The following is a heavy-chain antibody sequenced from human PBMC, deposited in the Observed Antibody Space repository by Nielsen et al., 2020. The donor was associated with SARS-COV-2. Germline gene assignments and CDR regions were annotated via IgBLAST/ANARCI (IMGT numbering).Heavy chain of an antibody. J-gene: IGHJ6*02. CDR3: ARARATIFGLVMSYGMDV. CDR2: ISAYNGNT. CDR1: GYTLTELS. D-gene: IGHD3/OR15-3a*01. V-gene: IGHV1-18*01. Sequence: ASVKVSCKVSGYTLTELSMHWVRQAPGQGLEWMGWISAYNGNTNYAQKLQGRVTMTTDTSTSTAYMELTSDDTAVYYCARARATIFGLVMSYGMDVWGQGTTVAVSS.